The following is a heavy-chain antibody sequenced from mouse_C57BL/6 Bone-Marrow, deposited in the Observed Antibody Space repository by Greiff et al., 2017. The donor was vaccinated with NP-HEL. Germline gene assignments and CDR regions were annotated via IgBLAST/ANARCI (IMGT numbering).Heavy chain of an antibody. CDR2: ISSGGSYT. V-gene: IGHV5-6*01. CDR3: ASPYDYDVAWFAY. CDR1: GFTFSSYG. Sequence: EVMLVESGGDLVKPGGSLKLSCAASGFTFSSYGMSWVRQTPDKRLAWVATISSGGSYTYYPDSVKGRFTISRDKAKNTLYLQMSSLKSEDTAMYYCASPYDYDVAWFAYWGQGTLVTVSA. J-gene: IGHJ3*01. D-gene: IGHD2-4*01.